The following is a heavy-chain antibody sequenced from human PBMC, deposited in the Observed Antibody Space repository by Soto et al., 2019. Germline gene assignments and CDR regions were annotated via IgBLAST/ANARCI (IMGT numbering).Heavy chain of an antibody. Sequence: QVQLVESGGGVVQPGRSLRLSCAASGFTFSSYAMHWVRQAPGKGLEWVAVISYDGSNKYYADSVKGRFTISRDNSKNTLYLQMNSLRAEDTAVYYCAHSSAWANYFDYWGQGTLVTVSS. D-gene: IGHD6-19*01. CDR2: ISYDGSNK. CDR1: GFTFSSYA. V-gene: IGHV3-30-3*01. CDR3: AHSSAWANYFDY. J-gene: IGHJ4*02.